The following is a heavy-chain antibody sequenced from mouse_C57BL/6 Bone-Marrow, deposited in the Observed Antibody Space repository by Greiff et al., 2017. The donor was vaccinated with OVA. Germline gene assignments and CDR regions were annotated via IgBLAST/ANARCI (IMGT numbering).Heavy chain of an antibody. V-gene: IGHV1-69*01. CDR1: GYTFTSYW. J-gene: IGHJ2*01. CDR3: ARGGYYGSCSYFDY. D-gene: IGHD1-1*01. CDR2: IDPSDSYT. Sequence: QVQLQQPGAELVMPGASVKLSCKASGYTFTSYWMHWVKQRPGQGLEWIGEIDPSDSYTNYNQKFKGKSTLTVDKSSSTAYMQLRSLTSEDSAVYDSARGGYYGSCSYFDYWGQGTTLTVSS.